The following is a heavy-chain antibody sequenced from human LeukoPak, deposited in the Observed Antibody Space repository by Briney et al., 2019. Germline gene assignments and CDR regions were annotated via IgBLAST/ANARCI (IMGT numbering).Heavy chain of an antibody. J-gene: IGHJ4*02. CDR2: ISYDGSNK. CDR3: AKDHDYGGFDY. D-gene: IGHD4-23*01. Sequence: HPGGSLRLSCAASGFTFSSYAMHWVRQAPGKGLEWVAVISYDGSNKYYADSVKGRFTISRDNAKNSLYLQMNSLRAEDTAVYYCAKDHDYGGFDYWGQGTLVTVSS. CDR1: GFTFSSYA. V-gene: IGHV3-30*04.